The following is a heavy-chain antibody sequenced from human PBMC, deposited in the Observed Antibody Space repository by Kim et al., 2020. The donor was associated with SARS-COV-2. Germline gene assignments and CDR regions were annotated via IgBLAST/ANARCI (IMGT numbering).Heavy chain of an antibody. D-gene: IGHD2-2*02. CDR3: AREVAFYYCSSTSCYTNYYGMDV. CDR1: GFTFSSYW. Sequence: GGSLRLSCAASGFTFSSYWMSWVRQAPGKGLDGWGEIKQGGTEKYYVDSVKGRFTISRDNAKNSLYLQMNSLRAEDTAVYYCAREVAFYYCSSTSCYTNYYGMDVWGQGTTVTVSS. CDR2: IKQGGTEK. V-gene: IGHV3-7*03. J-gene: IGHJ6*02.